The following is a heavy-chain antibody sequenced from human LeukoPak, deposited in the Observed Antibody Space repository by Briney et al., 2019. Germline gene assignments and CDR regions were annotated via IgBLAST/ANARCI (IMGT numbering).Heavy chain of an antibody. CDR2: IRYDGSNK. D-gene: IGHD3-10*01. CDR1: GFTFSSYG. CDR3: AKENYGSGPNNFDY. J-gene: IGHJ4*02. V-gene: IGHV3-30*02. Sequence: PGGSLRLSCAASGFTFSSYGMHWVRQAPGKGLEWVAFIRYDGSNKYYADSVKGRFTISRDNSKDTLYLQMNSLRAEDTAVYYCAKENYGSGPNNFDYWGQGTLVTVSS.